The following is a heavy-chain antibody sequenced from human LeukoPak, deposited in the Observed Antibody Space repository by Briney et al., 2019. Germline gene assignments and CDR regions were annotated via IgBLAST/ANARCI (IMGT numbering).Heavy chain of an antibody. CDR1: GGSISSYY. D-gene: IGHD4-17*01. J-gene: IGHJ4*02. CDR3: ARGDGDYDFDY. V-gene: IGHV4-59*01. CDR2: IYYSGST. Sequence: SETLSLTCTVSGGSISSYYWSWIRQPPGKGLEWIGYIYYSGSTNYNPSLKSRVTISVDTSKNQFSLKLSSVTAADTAVYYCARGDGDYDFDYWGQGTLVTVSS.